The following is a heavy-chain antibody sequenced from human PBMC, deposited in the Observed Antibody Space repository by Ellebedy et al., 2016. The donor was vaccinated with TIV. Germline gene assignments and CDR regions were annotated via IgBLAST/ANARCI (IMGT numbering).Heavy chain of an antibody. J-gene: IGHJ5*02. CDR1: RFTLDYYW. CDR2: IKEDGSQT. CDR3: GRISGERGGNINL. Sequence: GGSLRLSCAASRFTLDYYWMTWVRLVPGKGLEWLAAIKEDGSQTHYVDSVKGRFTISRDNAKNSMYLQISNLRAEDRGIDYGGRISGERGGNINLWGQGTKVTVSS. V-gene: IGHV3-7*01. D-gene: IGHD2/OR15-2a*01.